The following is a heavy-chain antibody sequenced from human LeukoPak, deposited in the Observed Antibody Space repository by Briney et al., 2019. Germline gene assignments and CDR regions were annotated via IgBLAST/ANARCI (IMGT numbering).Heavy chain of an antibody. D-gene: IGHD3-3*01. CDR1: GFTFSSYW. Sequence: GGSLRLSCAASGFTFSSYWMSWVRQAAGKGLEWVANIKQDGSEKYYVDSVKGRFTISRDNAKNSLYLQMNSLRAEDTAVYYCARVPRAYDFWSGSFPYYFDYWGQGTLVTVSS. V-gene: IGHV3-7*01. CDR3: ARVPRAYDFWSGSFPYYFDY. CDR2: IKQDGSEK. J-gene: IGHJ4*02.